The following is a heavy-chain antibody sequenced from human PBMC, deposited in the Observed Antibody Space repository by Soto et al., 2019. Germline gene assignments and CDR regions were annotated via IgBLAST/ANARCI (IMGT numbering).Heavy chain of an antibody. CDR3: ATNTAWVVAASLDY. V-gene: IGHV3-23*01. J-gene: IGHJ4*02. CDR2: ISGSGGST. D-gene: IGHD2-15*01. Sequence: EVQLLESGGGLVQPGGSLRLSCAASGFTFSSYAMSWVRQAPGKGLEWVSAISGSGGSTYYADSVKGRFTISRDNSKNTLYLQMNSLRAEDTAVYYCATNTAWVVAASLDYWGQGTLVTVSS. CDR1: GFTFSSYA.